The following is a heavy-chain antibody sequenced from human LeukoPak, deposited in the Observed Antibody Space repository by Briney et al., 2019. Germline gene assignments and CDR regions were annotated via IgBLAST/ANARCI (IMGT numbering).Heavy chain of an antibody. J-gene: IGHJ3*02. D-gene: IGHD3-22*01. V-gene: IGHV1-2*06. CDR3: ARDSINLHYYDSSGYDDAFDI. Sequence: ASVKVSCKASGYTFTGYHMHWVRQAPGQGLEWMGRINPNSSGTNYAQKFQGRVTMTRDTSISTAYMELSRLRSDDTAVYYGARDSINLHYYDSSGYDDAFDIWGQGTMVTVSS. CDR1: GYTFTGYH. CDR2: INPNSSGT.